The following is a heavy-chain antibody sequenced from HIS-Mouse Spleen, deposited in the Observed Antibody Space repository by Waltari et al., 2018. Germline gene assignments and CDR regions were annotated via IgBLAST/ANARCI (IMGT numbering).Heavy chain of an antibody. CDR2: ISYDGSNK. Sequence: QVQLVESGGGVVQPGRSLRLSCAASGFTFSSYAMHWVRQAPGKGWGWVAVISYDGSNKYCADSVKGRFTISRDNSKNTLYLQMNSLRAEDTAVYYCARAPWGLNYFDYWGQGTLVTVSS. CDR3: ARAPWGLNYFDY. V-gene: IGHV3-30*04. J-gene: IGHJ4*02. D-gene: IGHD7-27*01. CDR1: GFTFSSYA.